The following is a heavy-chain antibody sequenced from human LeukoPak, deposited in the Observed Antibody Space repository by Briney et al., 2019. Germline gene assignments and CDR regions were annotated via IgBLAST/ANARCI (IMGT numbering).Heavy chain of an antibody. CDR1: GYTFSGYY. CDR2: INPNSGGT. V-gene: IGHV1-2*02. J-gene: IGHJ1*01. CDR3: ARGDCSGGSCYFQTKYFHH. Sequence: GASVKVSCKASGYTFSGYYMHWVRQAPGQGLEWMGWINPNSGGTNYAQKFQGRVTMTRDTSISTAYMELSRLRSDDTAVYYCARGDCSGGSCYFQTKYFHHWGQGTLVTVSS. D-gene: IGHD2-15*01.